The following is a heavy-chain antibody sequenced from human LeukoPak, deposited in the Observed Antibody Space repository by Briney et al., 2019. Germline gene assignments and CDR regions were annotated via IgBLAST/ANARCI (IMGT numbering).Heavy chain of an antibody. D-gene: IGHD4-23*01. J-gene: IGHJ4*02. CDR3: ARGQTGSTVAYVLHYFDY. CDR2: IDHSGST. V-gene: IGHV4-34*01. CDR1: GGSFSGYY. Sequence: SETLSLTCAVYGGSFSGYYWSWIRQPPGKGLEWIGEIDHSGSTNYNPSLKSRVTISVDTSKNQFSLKLSSVTAADTAVYYCARGQTGSTVAYVLHYFDYWGQGTLVTVSS.